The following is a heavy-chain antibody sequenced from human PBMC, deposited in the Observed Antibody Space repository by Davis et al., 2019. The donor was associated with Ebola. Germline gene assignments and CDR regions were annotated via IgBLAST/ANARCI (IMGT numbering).Heavy chain of an antibody. Sequence: SVKVSCKASGGTFSSYTCSWVRQAPGHGLEWLGRIIPILGVANSAQKFQGRVTLTADKATNTAYMELSGLRFDDTAVYYCARGKWFDPWGQGTLVSVTS. CDR2: IIPILGVA. J-gene: IGHJ5*02. CDR1: GGTFSSYT. V-gene: IGHV1-69*02. CDR3: ARGKWFDP.